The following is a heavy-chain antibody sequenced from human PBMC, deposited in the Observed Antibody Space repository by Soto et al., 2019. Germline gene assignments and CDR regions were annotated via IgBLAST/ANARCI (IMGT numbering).Heavy chain of an antibody. Sequence: SETLSLTCIVSGVSFSSSTYYVGWIRQPPGKGLEWIGSIFHSGSTYYNPSLKSQVTLSVDTSKNRFYLRLSSVTAADTAVYYCASAPGFNLFDSWGQGTLVTVSS. CDR2: IFHSGST. V-gene: IGHV4-39*01. CDR1: GVSFSSSTYY. D-gene: IGHD5-12*01. CDR3: ASAPGFNLFDS. J-gene: IGHJ4*02.